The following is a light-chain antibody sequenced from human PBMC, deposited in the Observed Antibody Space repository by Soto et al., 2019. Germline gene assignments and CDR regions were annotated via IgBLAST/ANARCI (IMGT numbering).Light chain of an antibody. CDR3: QQFHNYPLT. CDR1: QGISSG. V-gene: IGKV1D-13*01. CDR2: DAS. Sequence: AIQLTQFPSSLSASVGDRVTITCRASQGISSGLAWYQQRPGKPPKVLIYDASSLQSGVPSRFSGSGSGTDFSLPISSLQPDDFATSYCQQFHNYPLTVGGGTKVEIK. J-gene: IGKJ4*01.